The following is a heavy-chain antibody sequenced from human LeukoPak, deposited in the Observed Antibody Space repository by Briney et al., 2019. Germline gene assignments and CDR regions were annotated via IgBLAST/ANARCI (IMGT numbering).Heavy chain of an antibody. J-gene: IGHJ4*02. Sequence: PGGSLRLSCAASGFTFSSYEMNWVRQAPGKGLEWVSYISSSGSTIYYADSVKGRFTISRDNAKNSLYLQMNSLRAEDTAVYYCASSKPYYYGSSYYFDYWGQGTLVTVSS. CDR1: GFTFSSYE. CDR2: ISSSGSTI. D-gene: IGHD3-10*01. V-gene: IGHV3-48*03. CDR3: ASSKPYYYGSSYYFDY.